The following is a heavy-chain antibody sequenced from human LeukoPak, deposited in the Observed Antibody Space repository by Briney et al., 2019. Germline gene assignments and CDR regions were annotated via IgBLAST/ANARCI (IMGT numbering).Heavy chain of an antibody. CDR2: IWYDGSNE. V-gene: IGHV3-33*01. J-gene: IGHJ3*02. D-gene: IGHD6-13*01. Sequence: PGGSLRLSCAASGFTFSSYGMHWVRQAPGKGLEWVAVIWYDGSNEYYADSVKGRFTISRDNSKNTLYLQMNSLRAEDTAVYYCASRIAAAANDAFDIWGQGTMVTVSS. CDR1: GFTFSSYG. CDR3: ASRIAAAANDAFDI.